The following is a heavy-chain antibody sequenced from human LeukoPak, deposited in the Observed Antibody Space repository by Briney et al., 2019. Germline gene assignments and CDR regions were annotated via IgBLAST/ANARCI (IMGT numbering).Heavy chain of an antibody. CDR1: GFTFSSYM. CDR2: ISSSSSYI. J-gene: IGHJ3*02. CDR3: ARDWVYGGNRAFDI. V-gene: IGHV3-21*01. Sequence: MTGGSLRLSCAASGFTFSSYMMTWVRQAPGKGLEWVSSISSSSSYIYYADSVKGRFTISRDNAKNSLYLQMNSLRAEDTAVYYCARDWVYGGNRAFDIWGQGTMVTVSS. D-gene: IGHD4-23*01.